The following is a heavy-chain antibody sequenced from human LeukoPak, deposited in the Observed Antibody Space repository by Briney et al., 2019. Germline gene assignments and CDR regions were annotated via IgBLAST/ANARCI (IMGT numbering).Heavy chain of an antibody. V-gene: IGHV3-21*01. J-gene: IGHJ6*03. CDR3: ARVQGYYYYMDV. CDR1: GFTFSSYS. Sequence: GGSLRLSCAASGFTFSSYSMNWVRQAPGKGLEWASSISSSSSYIYYADSVKGRFTISRDNAKNSLYLQMNSLRAEDTAVYYCARVQGYYYYMDVWGKGTTVTVSS. CDR2: ISSSSSYI.